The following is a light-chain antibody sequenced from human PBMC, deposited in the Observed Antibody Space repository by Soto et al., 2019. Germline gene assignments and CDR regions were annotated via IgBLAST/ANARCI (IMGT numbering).Light chain of an antibody. V-gene: IGKV1-9*01. CDR2: AES. CDR3: QQVKSYPRT. CDR1: QGIAGS. J-gene: IGKJ4*01. Sequence: DIQLTPSPSFLSASVGDRVTITCRASQGIAGSLAWYQQKPGKPPKLLIYAESTLQSGVPSRFSGSGSGTRGTLTLSSLQPEDFATYYCQQVKSYPRTFGGGTRGEIK.